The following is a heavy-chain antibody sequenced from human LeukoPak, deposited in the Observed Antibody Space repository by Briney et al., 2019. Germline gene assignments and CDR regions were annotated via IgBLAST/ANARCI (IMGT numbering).Heavy chain of an antibody. CDR3: ARDRHIAVAEHNWFDP. CDR2: IYTNGST. J-gene: IGHJ5*02. V-gene: IGHV4-61*02. CDR1: GGSISSGSYY. Sequence: SETLSLTCTVSGGSISSGSYYWSWIRQPAAKGLEWIGRIYTNGSTNYNPSLKSRVTITVDTSKNQFSLKLSSVPAADTAVYYCARDRHIAVAEHNWFDPWGQGTLVTVSS. D-gene: IGHD6-19*01.